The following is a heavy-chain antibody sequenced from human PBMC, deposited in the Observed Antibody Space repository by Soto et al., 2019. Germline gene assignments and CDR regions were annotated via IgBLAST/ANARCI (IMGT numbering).Heavy chain of an antibody. Sequence: QVQLQESGPGLVKPSQTLSLTCTVSGGSISSGGYYWSWIRQHPGKGLEWIGYIYYSGTTYDNPSLKXXXXXXXXXXXXXXXXXXXXXXXXXXAXYXXXXXXXVTTCFDYWGQGTLVTVSS. CDR2: IYYSGTT. V-gene: IGHV4-31*01. CDR3: XXXXXVTTCFDY. CDR1: GGSISSGGYY. D-gene: IGHD4-17*01. J-gene: IGHJ4*02.